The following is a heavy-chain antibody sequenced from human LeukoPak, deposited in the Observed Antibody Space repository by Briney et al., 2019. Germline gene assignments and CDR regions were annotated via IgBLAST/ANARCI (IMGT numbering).Heavy chain of an antibody. D-gene: IGHD2-15*01. CDR3: VQVKGYLNGYFDF. J-gene: IGHJ4*02. V-gene: IGHV3-9*01. CDR1: GFTFSSYA. CDR2: VSWNSGTV. Sequence: PGGSLRLSCAASGFTFSSYAMSWVRQAPGKGLEWVSGVSWNSGTVGYADSVKGRFTISRDNAKNSLFLQMNSLRVEDTALYYCVQVKGYLNGYFDFWGQGSLVTVSS.